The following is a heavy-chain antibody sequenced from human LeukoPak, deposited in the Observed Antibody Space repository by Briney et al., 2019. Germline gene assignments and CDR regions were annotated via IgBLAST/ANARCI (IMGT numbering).Heavy chain of an antibody. Sequence: PGGTLRLTCTASGVSFSRNWMSWVRQSPGKGLEWLGYIKQDGSKKYYVGSVKGRFTISRDNAKYSLSLQMDSLRAEDTAVYYCARASADHYDSSGNGGVYFEYWGQGILVTVSS. V-gene: IGHV3-7*01. CDR1: GVSFSRNW. J-gene: IGHJ4*02. D-gene: IGHD3-22*01. CDR3: ARASADHYDSSGNGGVYFEY. CDR2: IKQDGSKK.